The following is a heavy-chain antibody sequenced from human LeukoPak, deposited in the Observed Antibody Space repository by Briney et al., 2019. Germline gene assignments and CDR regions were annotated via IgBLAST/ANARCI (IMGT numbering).Heavy chain of an antibody. CDR3: ARVYCSSTSCHYYFDY. CDR1: GYTFTTYA. Sequence: ASVKVSCKASGYTFTTYAMHWVRQAPGQRLEWMGWINAGNGDTKYSQKFQGRVTFTRDTSASTAYMELSSLRSEDTAVYFCARVYCSSTSCHYYFDYWGQGTLVTVSS. V-gene: IGHV1-3*01. J-gene: IGHJ4*02. D-gene: IGHD2-2*01. CDR2: INAGNGDT.